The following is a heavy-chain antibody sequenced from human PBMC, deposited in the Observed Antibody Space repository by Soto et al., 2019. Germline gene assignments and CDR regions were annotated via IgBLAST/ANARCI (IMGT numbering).Heavy chain of an antibody. CDR2: IWYGGSNK. CDR1: GFTFSSYG. D-gene: IGHD5-18*01. V-gene: IGHV3-33*01. Sequence: QVQLVESGGGVVQPGRSLRLSCAASGFTFSSYGMHWVRQAPGKGLEWVAVIWYGGSNKYYADSVKGRFTISRDNSKNALYLQMNILRAEVMAVYYCARDKGGRGYSYALDYWGQGTLVTVSS. J-gene: IGHJ4*02. CDR3: ARDKGGRGYSYALDY.